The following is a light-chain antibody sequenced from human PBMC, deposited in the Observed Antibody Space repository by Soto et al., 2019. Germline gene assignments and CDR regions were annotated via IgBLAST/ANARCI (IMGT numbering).Light chain of an antibody. CDR3: QQRSNWPPIT. CDR2: DVS. CDR1: QSVSTY. J-gene: IGKJ5*01. V-gene: IGKV3-11*01. Sequence: EIVLTQSPGTLSLSPGERATLSCRASQSVSTYLAWYQQKPGQAPRLLIYDVSNRATGIPARFSGSGSGTDFTLTISSLEPEDFAVYYCQQRSNWPPITFGQGTRLEIK.